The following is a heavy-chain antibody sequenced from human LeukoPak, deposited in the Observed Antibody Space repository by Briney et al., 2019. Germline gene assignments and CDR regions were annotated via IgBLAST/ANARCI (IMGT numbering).Heavy chain of an antibody. D-gene: IGHD5-18*01. J-gene: IGHJ4*02. CDR2: ISSSSSYI. CDR1: GFTFSSYS. V-gene: IGHV3-21*01. CDR3: AREYTAMAYDY. Sequence: GGSLRLSCAASGFTFSSYSMNWVRQAPGKGLEWVSSISSSSSYIYYADSVKGRFTISRDNAKNSLFLQMNNLRVDDSAVYYCAREYTAMAYDYWGQGNLVTVSS.